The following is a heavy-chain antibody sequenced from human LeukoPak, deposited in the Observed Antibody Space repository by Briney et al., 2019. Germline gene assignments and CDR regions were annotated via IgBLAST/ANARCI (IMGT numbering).Heavy chain of an antibody. Sequence: HPGGSLRLSCAASGFTFSSYWMHWVRQAPGKGLVWVSRINTDGSSTSYADSVKGRFTISRDNAKNSLYLQMNSLRAEDTAIYYCARGFGGIRDAFDIWGQGTMVTVSS. CDR1: GFTFSSYW. J-gene: IGHJ3*02. CDR2: INTDGSST. CDR3: ARGFGGIRDAFDI. D-gene: IGHD3-16*01. V-gene: IGHV3-74*01.